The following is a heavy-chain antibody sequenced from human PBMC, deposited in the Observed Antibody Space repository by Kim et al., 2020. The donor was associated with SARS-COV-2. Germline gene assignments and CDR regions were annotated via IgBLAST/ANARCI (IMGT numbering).Heavy chain of an antibody. CDR1: GFTFSSYA. CDR2: ISGSGGST. V-gene: IGHV3-23*01. CDR3: AKDAYYYDSSGYYYDKYFQH. D-gene: IGHD3-22*01. Sequence: GGSLRLSCAASGFTFSSYAMSWVRQAPGKGLEWVSAISGSGGSTYYADSVKGRFTISRDNSKNTLYLQMNSLRAEDTAVYYCAKDAYYYDSSGYYYDKYFQHWGQGTLVTVSS. J-gene: IGHJ1*01.